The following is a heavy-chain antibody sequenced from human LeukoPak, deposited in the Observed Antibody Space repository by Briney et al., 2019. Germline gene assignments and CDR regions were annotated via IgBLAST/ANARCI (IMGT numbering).Heavy chain of an antibody. J-gene: IGHJ4*02. Sequence: SETLSLTCTVSGGSISSYYWSWIRQPPGKGLEWIGYISYTGSTNYNPSLKSRVTMSVDTSKNQFSLKLSSVTAADTAVYYCARDVGDYWGQGTLVTVSS. D-gene: IGHD3-10*01. V-gene: IGHV4-59*12. CDR2: ISYTGST. CDR3: ARDVGDY. CDR1: GGSISSYY.